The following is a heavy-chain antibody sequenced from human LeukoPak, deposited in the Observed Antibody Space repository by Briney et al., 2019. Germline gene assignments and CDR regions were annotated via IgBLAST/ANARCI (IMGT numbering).Heavy chain of an antibody. Sequence: SETLSLTCAVYGGSFSGYYWNWIRQPPGKGLEWIGEINHSGIKYNPSLKSRVTISVDASKNQFSLKLSSVTAADTAVYYCASARSGWSLNYYYYYMDVWGKGTTVTVSS. V-gene: IGHV4-34*01. J-gene: IGHJ6*03. D-gene: IGHD6-19*01. CDR2: INHSGI. CDR1: GGSFSGYY. CDR3: ASARSGWSLNYYYYYMDV.